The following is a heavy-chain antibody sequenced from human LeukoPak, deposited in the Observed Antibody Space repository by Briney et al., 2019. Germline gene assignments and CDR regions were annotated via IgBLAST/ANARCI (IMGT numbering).Heavy chain of an antibody. CDR3: ARRPYSSASREAWFDP. D-gene: IGHD6-6*01. V-gene: IGHV5-51*01. Sequence: PGESLKISCKGSGYSFTSYWIGWVLQMPGKGLEWMVIIYPADSDTRYSPSFQGQVTISADRSISTAYLQWSSLKASDTAMYYCARRPYSSASREAWFDPWGQGTLVTVSS. CDR1: GYSFTSYW. CDR2: IYPADSDT. J-gene: IGHJ5*02.